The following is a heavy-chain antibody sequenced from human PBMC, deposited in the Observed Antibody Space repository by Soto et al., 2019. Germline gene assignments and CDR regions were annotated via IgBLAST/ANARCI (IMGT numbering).Heavy chain of an antibody. CDR1: GFSFRSFN. D-gene: IGHD1-26*01. V-gene: IGHV3-48*02. J-gene: IGHJ4*02. CDR3: VRDHMWAFDY. CDR2: MSITGDR. Sequence: SQRLSCSASGFSFRSFNMNWIRQAPGRGLEFVSYMSITGDRNYADSVRGRFTVSRDNAENSLFLQMNSLGDEDTAVYYCVRDHMWAFDYWGQGILVTVSS.